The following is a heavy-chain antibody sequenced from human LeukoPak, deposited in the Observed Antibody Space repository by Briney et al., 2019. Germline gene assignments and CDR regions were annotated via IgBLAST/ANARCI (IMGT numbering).Heavy chain of an antibody. J-gene: IGHJ4*02. CDR3: ARHGMATNSFDY. Sequence: SETLSLTCTVPGGSISSYYWSWIRQPPGKGLEWIGYIYYSGSTNYNPSLKSRVTISVDTSKNQFSLKLSSVTAADTAVYYCARHGMATNSFDYWGQGTLVTVSS. CDR2: IYYSGST. D-gene: IGHD5-24*01. V-gene: IGHV4-59*08. CDR1: GGSISSYY.